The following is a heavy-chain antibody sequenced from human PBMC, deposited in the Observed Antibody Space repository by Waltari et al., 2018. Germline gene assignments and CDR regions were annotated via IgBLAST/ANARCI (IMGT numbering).Heavy chain of an antibody. CDR2: IYYRGIT. D-gene: IGHD3-22*01. V-gene: IGHV4-39*01. J-gene: IGHJ4*02. CDR1: GGSISGSNYY. Sequence: QLQLQESGPGLVKPSETLSLTCAVPGGSISGSNYYWAWIRQPPGKGLEWIGSIYYRGITYYTPALKSRVTVSVDTSKNQFSLILSSVTAADTAVYYCARTGFVGYYPDWGQGTLVTVSS. CDR3: ARTGFVGYYPD.